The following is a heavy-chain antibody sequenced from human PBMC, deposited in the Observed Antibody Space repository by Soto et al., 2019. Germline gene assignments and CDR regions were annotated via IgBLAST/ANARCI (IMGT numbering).Heavy chain of an antibody. CDR3: ARDVGCGGGSCYPHNWFDP. Sequence: GGSLRLSCAASGFTFTDYYMSWILQAPGKGLEWVSYISSSSSYTNYADSVKGRFTISRDNAKNSLYLQMNSLRAEDTAVYYCARDVGCGGGSCYPHNWFDPWGQGTLVTVSS. D-gene: IGHD2-15*01. V-gene: IGHV3-11*05. CDR1: GFTFTDYY. J-gene: IGHJ5*02. CDR2: ISSSSSYT.